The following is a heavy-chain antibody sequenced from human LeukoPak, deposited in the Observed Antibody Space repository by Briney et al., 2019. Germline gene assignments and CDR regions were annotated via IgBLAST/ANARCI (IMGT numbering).Heavy chain of an antibody. J-gene: IGHJ5*02. D-gene: IGHD1-26*01. Sequence: SGGSLRLSCAASGFTFSSYSMNWVRQAPGKGLEWVSSISISSSYIYYADSVKGRFTISRDNAKNSLYLQMNSLRAEDTAVYYCARDRWEQSTNWFDPWGQGTLVTVSS. CDR3: ARDRWEQSTNWFDP. CDR1: GFTFSSYS. CDR2: ISISSSYI. V-gene: IGHV3-21*01.